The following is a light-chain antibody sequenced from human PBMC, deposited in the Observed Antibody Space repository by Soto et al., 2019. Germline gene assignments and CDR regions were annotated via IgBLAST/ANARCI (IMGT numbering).Light chain of an antibody. CDR1: SSDVGAYNY. CDR3: SSYTTSRTRV. V-gene: IGLV2-14*03. J-gene: IGLJ3*02. CDR2: AVY. Sequence: QSALTQPASVSGAPGQSITISCTGTSSDVGAYNYVAWYQHHPGKAPTLIIYAVYNRPSGVSNRFSASKSDKTASLTISGLQAEDEADYYCSSYTTSRTRVFGGGTKVTVL.